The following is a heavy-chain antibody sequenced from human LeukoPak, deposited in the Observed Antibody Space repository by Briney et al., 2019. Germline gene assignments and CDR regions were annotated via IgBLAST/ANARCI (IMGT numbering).Heavy chain of an antibody. CDR2: IYYIGNT. CDR3: ASAYCGGDCTPYWYFDL. D-gene: IGHD2-21*02. CDR1: GGSISSGDYY. Sequence: SETLSLTCTVSGGSISSGDYYWSWIRQPPGKGLEWVGYIYYIGNTFYNPSLKSRVTISVDTSKNQFSLKLSSVTAADTAVYYCASAYCGGDCTPYWYFDLWGRGTLVTVSS. J-gene: IGHJ2*01. V-gene: IGHV4-30-4*01.